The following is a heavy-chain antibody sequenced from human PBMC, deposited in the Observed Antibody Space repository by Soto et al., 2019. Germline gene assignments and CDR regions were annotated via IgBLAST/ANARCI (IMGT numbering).Heavy chain of an antibody. CDR3: ARDRNDYVWGSYRPPYYFDD. J-gene: IGHJ4*02. Sequence: XGSLRIDIAASGVTFYISKMNWVRQDPGKGLDWVSYISSSGSTIYYADSVKGRFTISRDNAKNSLYLQMNSLRAEDTAVYYCARDRNDYVWGSYRPPYYFDDWGQGTLVTVSS. V-gene: IGHV3-48*03. D-gene: IGHD3-16*02. CDR1: GVTFYISK. CDR2: ISSSGSTI.